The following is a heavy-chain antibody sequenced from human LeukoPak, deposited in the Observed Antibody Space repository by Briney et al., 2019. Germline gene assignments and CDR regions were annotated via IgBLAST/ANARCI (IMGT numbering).Heavy chain of an antibody. J-gene: IGHJ4*02. CDR1: GGTFSSYA. CDR2: IIPIFGTA. CDR3: ARSTVGGLDFDY. D-gene: IGHD3-16*01. Sequence: ASVKVSCKASGGTFSSYAISWVRQAPGQGLEWMGGIIPIFGTANYAQKFQGRVTMTRNTSISTAYMELSSLRSEDTAVYYCARSTVGGLDFDYWGQGTLVTVSS. V-gene: IGHV1-69*05.